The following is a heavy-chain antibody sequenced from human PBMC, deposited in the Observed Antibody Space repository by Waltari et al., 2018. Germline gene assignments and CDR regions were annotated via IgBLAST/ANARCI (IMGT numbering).Heavy chain of an antibody. V-gene: IGHV4-59*01. CDR2: IYYSGST. J-gene: IGHJ5*02. CDR1: GGSISSYY. D-gene: IGHD6-19*01. CDR3: ARIVAVAGVGWFDP. Sequence: QVQLQESGPGLVKPSETLSLTCTVSGGSISSYYWSWIRQPPGKGLEWIGYIYYSGSTNYNPSLKSRVTISVDTSKNQFSLKLSSVTAADTAVYYCARIVAVAGVGWFDPWGQETLVTVSS.